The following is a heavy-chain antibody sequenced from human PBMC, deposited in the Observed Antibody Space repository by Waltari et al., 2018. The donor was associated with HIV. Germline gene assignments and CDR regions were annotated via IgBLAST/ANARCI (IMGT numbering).Heavy chain of an antibody. Sequence: EVQLLESGGGLVQPGGSLRLSCAASGFTFSSYAMSWVRQAPGKRLGGVSAIGGSGGSTYYADSVKGRFTIARDNSKNTLYLQMNSLRAEDTAVYYCAKDSTMIPLDYWGQGTLVTVSS. CDR3: AKDSTMIPLDY. CDR1: GFTFSSYA. J-gene: IGHJ4*02. V-gene: IGHV3-23*01. CDR2: IGGSGGST. D-gene: IGHD3-22*01.